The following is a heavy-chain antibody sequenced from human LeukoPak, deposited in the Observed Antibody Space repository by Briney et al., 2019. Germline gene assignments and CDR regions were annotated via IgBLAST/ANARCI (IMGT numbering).Heavy chain of an antibody. Sequence: GGSLRLSCAASGFTFSSYGMHWVRQAPGKGLEWVAVIWYDGSNKYYADSVKGRFTISRDNSKNTLYLQMNSLRAEDTAVYYCARVPVGYQGYSSAWYTDYWGQGTLVSVSS. V-gene: IGHV3-33*01. J-gene: IGHJ4*02. CDR2: IWYDGSNK. CDR1: GFTFSSYG. CDR3: ARVPVGYQGYSSAWYTDY. D-gene: IGHD6-19*01.